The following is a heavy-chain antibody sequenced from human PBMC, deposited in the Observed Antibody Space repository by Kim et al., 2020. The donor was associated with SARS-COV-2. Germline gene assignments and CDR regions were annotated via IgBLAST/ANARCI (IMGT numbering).Heavy chain of an antibody. Sequence: GESLKISCKGSGYSFTSYWIGWVRQMPGKGLEWMGIIYPGDSDTRYSPYFQGQVTISADKSISTAYLQWSSLKASETAMYYCARASTGSYSPLNWFDPWGQGTLVTVSS. CDR2: IYPGDSDT. V-gene: IGHV5-51*01. CDR1: GYSFTSYW. CDR3: ARASTGSYSPLNWFDP. J-gene: IGHJ5*02. D-gene: IGHD3-10*01.